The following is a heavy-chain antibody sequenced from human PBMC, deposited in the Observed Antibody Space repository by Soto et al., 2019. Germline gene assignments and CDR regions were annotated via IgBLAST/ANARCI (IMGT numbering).Heavy chain of an antibody. Sequence: SETLSLTCTVSGGSISSYYWSWIRQPPGKGLEWIGYIYYSGSTNYNPSLKSRVTISVDTSKNQFSLKLSSVTAADTAVYYCAASYCDFWSGYAHFDYWGQGTLVTVSS. CDR2: IYYSGST. J-gene: IGHJ4*02. CDR1: GGSISSYY. D-gene: IGHD3-3*01. CDR3: AASYCDFWSGYAHFDY. V-gene: IGHV4-59*01.